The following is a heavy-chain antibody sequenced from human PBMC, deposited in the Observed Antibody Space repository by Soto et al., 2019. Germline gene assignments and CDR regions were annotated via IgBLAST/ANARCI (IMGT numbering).Heavy chain of an antibody. CDR2: ISSGSYYL. J-gene: IGHJ3*01. V-gene: IGHV3-21*02. D-gene: IGHD1-1*01. Sequence: EVQLVESGGGLVKPGGSLRLSCAASGFTLNSYSVNWVRQAPGKGLEWVSSISSGSYYLDFADSVKGRFTISRDDVTNSVSLQMDSLRVEGTGIYYCARYDAFKAFDLWGQGTMVTVSS. CDR1: GFTLNSYS. CDR3: ARYDAFKAFDL.